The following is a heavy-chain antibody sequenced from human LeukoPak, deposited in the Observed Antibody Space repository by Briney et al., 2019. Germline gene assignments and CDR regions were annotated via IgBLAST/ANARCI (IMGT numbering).Heavy chain of an antibody. Sequence: SETLSLTCTVSGGSISSGGYYGSWIRQHPGKGLEWIGYIYYSGSTYYNPSLKSRVTISVDTSKNQFSLKLSSVTAADTAVYYCARVPNFYGDPYYFDYWGQGTLVTVSS. CDR1: GGSISSGGYY. J-gene: IGHJ4*02. CDR3: ARVPNFYGDPYYFDY. CDR2: IYYSGST. V-gene: IGHV4-31*03. D-gene: IGHD4-17*01.